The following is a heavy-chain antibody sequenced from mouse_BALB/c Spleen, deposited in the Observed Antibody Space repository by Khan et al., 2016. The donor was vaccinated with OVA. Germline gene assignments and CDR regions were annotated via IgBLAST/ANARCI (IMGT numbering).Heavy chain of an antibody. V-gene: IGHV1-7*01. D-gene: IGHD1-1*01. J-gene: IGHJ2*01. CDR2: INPSTGYT. CDR3: ARRGLRLDFDY. CDR1: GYTFINYW. Sequence: QVQLQQSGAELAKPGASVKMSCKASGYTFINYWILWVKQRPGQGLEWIGYINPSTGYTEYNQNFKDKATLTADKSFSTADMQLSSLTSEDSAVYCCARRGLRLDFDYWGQGTTLTVSS.